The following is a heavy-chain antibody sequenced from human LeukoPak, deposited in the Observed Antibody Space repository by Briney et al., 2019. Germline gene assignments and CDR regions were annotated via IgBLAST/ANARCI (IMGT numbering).Heavy chain of an antibody. J-gene: IGHJ4*02. Sequence: SETLSLTCAVYGGSFSGYYWSWIRQPPGKGLEWIGEINHRGSTNYNPSLKSRVTISVDTSKNQFSLKLSSVTAADTAVYYCAREQRLCSGGYCYSPRGLDYWGQGTLVTVSS. CDR1: GGSFSGYY. V-gene: IGHV4-34*01. CDR3: AREQRLCSGGYCYSPRGLDY. CDR2: INHRGST. D-gene: IGHD2-15*01.